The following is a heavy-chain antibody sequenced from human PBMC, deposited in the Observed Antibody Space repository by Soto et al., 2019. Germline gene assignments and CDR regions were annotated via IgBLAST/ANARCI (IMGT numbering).Heavy chain of an antibody. D-gene: IGHD3-10*01. CDR3: ARRVGYYGSGAAVYYFDY. Sequence: GASVKVSCKASGYTFTSYGISWVRQAPGQGLEWMGWISAYNGNTNYAQKLQGRVTMTTDTSTSTAYMELRSLRSDDTAVYYCARRVGYYGSGAAVYYFDYWGQGTLVTVSS. CDR2: ISAYNGNT. CDR1: GYTFTSYG. V-gene: IGHV1-18*01. J-gene: IGHJ4*02.